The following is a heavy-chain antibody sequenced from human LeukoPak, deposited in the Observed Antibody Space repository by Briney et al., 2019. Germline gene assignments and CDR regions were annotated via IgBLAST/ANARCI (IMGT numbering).Heavy chain of an antibody. V-gene: IGHV1-18*01. J-gene: IGHJ6*03. CDR1: VYTFTNYG. Sequence: ASVKVSRKASVYTFTNYGVSWVRQAPGHGREWMGWINAYNGDTHYAQNLQGRLTMTTDTSTSTAFMELRSLRPDDTAVYYCARWGLVAPGTYYYYYMDVWGRGTTVTVSS. D-gene: IGHD2-2*01. CDR2: INAYNGDT. CDR3: ARWGLVAPGTYYYYYMDV.